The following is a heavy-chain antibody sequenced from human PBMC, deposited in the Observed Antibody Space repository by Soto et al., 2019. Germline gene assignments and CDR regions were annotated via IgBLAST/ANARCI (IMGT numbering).Heavy chain of an antibody. CDR2: IYYSGST. D-gene: IGHD5-18*01. Sequence: SETLSLTCTVSGGSISSYYWIWIRQPPGKGLEWIGYIYYSGSTNYNPSLKSRVTISVDTSKNQFSLKLSSVTAADTAVYYCASTSSWIQLWSIHDAFDIWGQGTMVTVSS. CDR3: ASTSSWIQLWSIHDAFDI. V-gene: IGHV4-59*01. CDR1: GGSISSYY. J-gene: IGHJ3*02.